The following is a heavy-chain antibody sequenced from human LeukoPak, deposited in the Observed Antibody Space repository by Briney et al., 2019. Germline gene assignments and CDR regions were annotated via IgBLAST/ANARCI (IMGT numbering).Heavy chain of an antibody. V-gene: IGHV3-23*01. CDR3: AKNFYGDYNFFFDY. CDR1: GFTFSNYA. D-gene: IGHD4-17*01. Sequence: GGSLRLSCAASGFTFSNYAMIWVRQAPGKGLEWVSSISGRGGSTYYAGSVKGRFTISRDNSKNTLSLQMDGLRSEDTAVYYCAKNFYGDYNFFFDYWGQGTLVTVSS. CDR2: ISGRGGST. J-gene: IGHJ4*02.